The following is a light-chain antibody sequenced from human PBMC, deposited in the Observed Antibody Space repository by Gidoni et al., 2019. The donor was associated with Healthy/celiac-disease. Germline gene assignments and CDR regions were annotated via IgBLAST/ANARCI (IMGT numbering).Light chain of an antibody. CDR2: DAS. J-gene: IGKJ2*01. V-gene: IGKV3-11*01. CDR3: QQRSNWPPKYT. Sequence: EIVLTQSPATLSLSPGERATLSCRASQSVSSYLAWYQQKPGQAPRLLIYDASNRATGIPARFSGRGSGTDFTLTISSLEPEDFAVYNCQQRSNWPPKYTFGQGTKLEIK. CDR1: QSVSSY.